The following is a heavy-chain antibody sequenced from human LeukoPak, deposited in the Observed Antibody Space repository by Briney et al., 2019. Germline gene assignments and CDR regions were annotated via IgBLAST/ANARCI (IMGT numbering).Heavy chain of an antibody. V-gene: IGHV3-66*01. D-gene: IGHD6-19*01. J-gene: IGHJ4*02. CDR2: IFSAGSP. CDR3: ARAVAGDY. CDR1: GFTFSTYA. Sequence: GGSLRLSCAASGFTFSTYAMSWVRQAPGKGLEWVSVIFSAGSPNYADSVKGRFTISRDNSQNTLYLQMNSLRAEDTAVYYCARAVAGDYWGQGTLVTVSS.